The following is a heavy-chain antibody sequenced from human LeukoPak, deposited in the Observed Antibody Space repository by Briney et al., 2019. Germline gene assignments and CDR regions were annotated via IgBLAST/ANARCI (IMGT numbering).Heavy chain of an antibody. D-gene: IGHD6-19*01. CDR2: ISGSGSTI. V-gene: IGHV3-11*01. Sequence: YPGGSLRLSCAASGFTFSSYWMSWIRQAPGKGLEWVSYISGSGSTIYYADSVKGRFTISRDNAKNSLYLQMNSLRAEDTAVYYCAREASSGWAFDYWGQGTLVTVSS. J-gene: IGHJ4*02. CDR3: AREASSGWAFDY. CDR1: GFTFSSYW.